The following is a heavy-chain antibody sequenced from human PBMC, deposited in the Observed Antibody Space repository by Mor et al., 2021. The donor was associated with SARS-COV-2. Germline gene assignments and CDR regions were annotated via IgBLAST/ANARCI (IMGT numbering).Heavy chain of an antibody. D-gene: IGHD3-22*01. V-gene: IGHV3-33*01. CDR2: IWFDGSHK. Sequence: LEWVAVIWFDGSHKNFADSVKGRFTISRDNSKNTLYLQMNSLRAEDTAVYYCARMAYYDSSGLTDYYYYMDVWGKGTTVTVS. CDR3: ARMAYYDSSGLTDYYYYMDV. J-gene: IGHJ6*03.